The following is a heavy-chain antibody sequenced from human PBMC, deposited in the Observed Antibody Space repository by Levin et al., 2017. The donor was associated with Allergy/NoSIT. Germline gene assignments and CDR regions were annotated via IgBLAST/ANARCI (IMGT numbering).Heavy chain of an antibody. Sequence: GGSLRLSCAASGFTFSSYGMHWVRQAPGKGLEWVAVISYDGSNKYYADSVKGRFTISRDNSKNTLYLQMNSLRAEDTAVYYCAKDRDWSGYPYCDYWGQGTLVTVSS. CDR3: AKDRDWSGYPYCDY. CDR2: ISYDGSNK. J-gene: IGHJ4*02. D-gene: IGHD3-3*01. CDR1: GFTFSSYG. V-gene: IGHV3-30*18.